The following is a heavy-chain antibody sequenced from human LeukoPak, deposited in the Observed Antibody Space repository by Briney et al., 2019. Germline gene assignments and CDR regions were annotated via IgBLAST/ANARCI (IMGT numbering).Heavy chain of an antibody. CDR2: MNPNSGNT. D-gene: IGHD2-15*01. J-gene: IGHJ4*02. V-gene: IGHV1-8*03. Sequence: GASVKVSCKASGYTFSSYDINWVRQATGQGLEWMGWMNPNSGNTGYAQKFQGRVTITRNTSISTAYMELSSLRSEDTAVYYCARAPSNPTIVVVVAASRKVFLDYWGQGTLVTVSS. CDR1: GYTFSSYD. CDR3: ARAPSNPTIVVVVAASRKVFLDY.